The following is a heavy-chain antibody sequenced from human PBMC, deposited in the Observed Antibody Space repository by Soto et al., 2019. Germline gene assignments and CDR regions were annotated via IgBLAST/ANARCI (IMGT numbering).Heavy chain of an antibody. CDR2: IIPMFGTP. J-gene: IGHJ4*02. CDR1: GVTFNRQD. Sequence: SVKVSCKASGVTFNRQDMRWVRQAPGQGLEWMGGIIPMFGTPHYAEKFQDRVTITADESTGTAYLELSSLTSEDTAVYYCATSEGRDGYNFDYWGPGTLVTVSS. CDR3: ATSEGRDGYNFDY. V-gene: IGHV1-69*13. D-gene: IGHD5-12*01.